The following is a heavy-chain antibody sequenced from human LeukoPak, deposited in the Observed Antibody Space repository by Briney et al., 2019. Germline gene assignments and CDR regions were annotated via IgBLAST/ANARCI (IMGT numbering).Heavy chain of an antibody. D-gene: IGHD3-10*01. CDR1: GFTFSDYY. V-gene: IGHV3-11*01. Sequence: GGSLRLSCAASGFTFSDYYMSWIRQAPGKGLEWVSYISSSGSTIYYADSVKGRFTISRDNAKNSLYLQMNSLRSEDTAVYYCARHYYGSGSILYYGMDVWGKGTAVTVSS. J-gene: IGHJ6*04. CDR2: ISSSGSTI. CDR3: ARHYYGSGSILYYGMDV.